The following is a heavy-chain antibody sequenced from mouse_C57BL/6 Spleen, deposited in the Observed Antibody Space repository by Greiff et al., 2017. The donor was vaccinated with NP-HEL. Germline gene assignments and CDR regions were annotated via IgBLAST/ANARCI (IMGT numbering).Heavy chain of an antibody. V-gene: IGHV1-82*01. CDR3: ARWPITTGYFDY. CDR1: GYAFSSSW. J-gene: IGHJ2*01. CDR2: IYPGDGDT. Sequence: QVQLKESGPELVKPGASVKISCKASGYAFSSSWMNWVKQRPGKGLEWIGRIYPGDGDTNYNGKFKGKATLTADKSSSTAYMQLSSLTSEDSAVYFCARWPITTGYFDYWGQGTTLTVSS. D-gene: IGHD1-1*01.